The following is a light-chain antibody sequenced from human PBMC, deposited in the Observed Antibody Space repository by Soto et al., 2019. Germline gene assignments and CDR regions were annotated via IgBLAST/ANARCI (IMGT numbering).Light chain of an antibody. CDR3: ASFTSTSTWV. J-gene: IGLJ3*02. CDR2: EVT. V-gene: IGLV2-14*03. Sequence: QSALTQPASVSGSPGQSITVSCAGTSGDVGAYNYVSWYQQHPGKAPKLIIYEVTDRPSGVSNRFSASKSGNTASLTISGLRAEDEADYYCASFTSTSTWVFGGGTKVTVL. CDR1: SGDVGAYNY.